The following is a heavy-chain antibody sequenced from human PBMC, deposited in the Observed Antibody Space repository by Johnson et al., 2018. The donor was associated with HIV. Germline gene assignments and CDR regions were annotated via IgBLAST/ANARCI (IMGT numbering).Heavy chain of an antibody. CDR1: GFILSSYW. Sequence: VQLVESGGGLVQPGGSLRLSCAASGFILSSYWMSWVRQAPGKGLEWVANIKQDGSEKYYVDSVKGRFTISRDNAKNSLHLQMKSLRAEDTAVYYCAREGDSSGMVFLDAFDIWGQGTMVTVSS. CDR3: AREGDSSGMVFLDAFDI. J-gene: IGHJ3*02. D-gene: IGHD3-22*01. CDR2: IKQDGSEK. V-gene: IGHV3-7*01.